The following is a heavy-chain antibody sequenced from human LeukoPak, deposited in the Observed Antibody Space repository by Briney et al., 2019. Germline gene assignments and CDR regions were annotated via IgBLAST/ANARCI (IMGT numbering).Heavy chain of an antibody. CDR2: IYPGDSDT. CDR3: ARYPIAAAAFDY. J-gene: IGHJ4*02. CDR1: GYSFTSYW. Sequence: GESLKISXKGSGYSFTSYWIGWVRQMPGKGQEWMGIIYPGDSDTIYSPSFQGQVTISADKSISTAYLQWSSLKASDTAMYYCARYPIAAAAFDYWGQGTLVTVSS. V-gene: IGHV5-51*01. D-gene: IGHD6-13*01.